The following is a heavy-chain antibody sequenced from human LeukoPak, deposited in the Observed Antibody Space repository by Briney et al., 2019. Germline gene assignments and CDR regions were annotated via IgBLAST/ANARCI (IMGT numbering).Heavy chain of an antibody. CDR3: ARRLPTAWGADY. D-gene: IGHD7-27*01. CDR1: GFTVSNNY. Sequence: GGSLRLSCAASGFTVSNNYMTWVRQAPGKGAEWVSVIYSGGSTYYADSVKGRFTISRDNSKNTLYLQMNSLRAEDTAVYYCARRLPTAWGADYWGQGTLVTVSS. V-gene: IGHV3-53*01. J-gene: IGHJ4*02. CDR2: IYSGGST.